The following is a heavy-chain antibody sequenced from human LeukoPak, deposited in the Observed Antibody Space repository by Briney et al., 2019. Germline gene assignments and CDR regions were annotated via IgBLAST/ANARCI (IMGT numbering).Heavy chain of an antibody. J-gene: IGHJ4*02. D-gene: IGHD3-3*01. V-gene: IGHV3-23*01. CDR2: IGGSGATT. Sequence: GGSLRLSCAASGFSFSAYGMNWVRQAPGKGLEWVSAIGGSGATTYYADSVKGRFTISRDNSKNTLYLQMNSLRAEDTAVYYCAKDKHEDDHYDFWSGYSFDYWGQGTLVTVSS. CDR1: GFSFSAYG. CDR3: AKDKHEDDHYDFWSGYSFDY.